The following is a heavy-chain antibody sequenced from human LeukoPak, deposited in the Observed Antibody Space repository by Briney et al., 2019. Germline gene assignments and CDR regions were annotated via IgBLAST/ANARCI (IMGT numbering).Heavy chain of an antibody. D-gene: IGHD6-25*01. V-gene: IGHV4-39*02. CDR1: GDAISRSTYY. J-gene: IGHJ4*02. CDR3: ARSSGTGTFSY. Sequence: SETLSLTCTVSGDAISRSTYYWAWIRQPPGKGLEWIGSVYYGRSPYFNPSLESRATISVDTSRNHFSLKMSSVTAADTAVYYCARSSGTGTFSYWGQGTLVTVSS. CDR2: VYYGRSP.